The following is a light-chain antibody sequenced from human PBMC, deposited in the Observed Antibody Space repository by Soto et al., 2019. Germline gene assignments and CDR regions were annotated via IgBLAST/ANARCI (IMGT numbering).Light chain of an antibody. Sequence: QAVVTKEPSLTVSPGGTVTLTCGSSTGAVTSGHYPYWFQQKPGQAPRTLIYNTNNKHSWTPARFSGSLLGGKAALTLSGEQPEDEAEYYCLLSYSGARPYVVFGGGTKLTVL. J-gene: IGLJ2*01. CDR3: LLSYSGARPYVV. CDR1: TGAVTSGHY. CDR2: NTN. V-gene: IGLV7-46*01.